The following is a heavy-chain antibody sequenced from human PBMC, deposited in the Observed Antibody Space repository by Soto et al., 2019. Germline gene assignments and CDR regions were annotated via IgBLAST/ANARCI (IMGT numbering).Heavy chain of an antibody. Sequence: QVQLQQWGAGLLKPSETLSLTCAVYGGSFSGYYWSWIRQPPGKGLEWIGEINHSGSTNYNPSLMSRVTISVDTPQTXFXLTLSSVTAADTAVYYCARAAPRYCSGGSCYSGRDCWGQGTLVTVSS. CDR3: ARAAPRYCSGGSCYSGRDC. J-gene: IGHJ4*02. V-gene: IGHV4-34*01. D-gene: IGHD2-15*01. CDR1: GGSFSGYY. CDR2: INHSGST.